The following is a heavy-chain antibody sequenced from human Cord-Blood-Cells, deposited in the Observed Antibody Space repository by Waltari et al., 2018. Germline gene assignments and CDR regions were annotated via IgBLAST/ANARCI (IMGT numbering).Heavy chain of an antibody. D-gene: IGHD7-27*01. Sequence: QVQLQQWGAGLLKPSETLSLPCAVYGGSFSGYYWSWIRQPPGKGLEWIGEINHSGSTNYNPSLKSRVTISVDTSKNQFSLKLSSVTAADTAVYYCARQNWGFDYWGQGTLVTVSS. CDR2: INHSGST. V-gene: IGHV4-34*01. CDR3: ARQNWGFDY. CDR1: GGSFSGYY. J-gene: IGHJ4*02.